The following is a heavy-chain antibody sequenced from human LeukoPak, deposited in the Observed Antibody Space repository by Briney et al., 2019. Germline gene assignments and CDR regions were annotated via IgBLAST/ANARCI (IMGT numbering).Heavy chain of an antibody. CDR1: GYTFTSYG. J-gene: IGHJ4*02. Sequence: ASVKVSCKASGYTFTSYGISWVRQAPGQGVEWMGWISAYNGNTNYAQKLQGRVTMTTDTSTSTAYMELRSLRSDDTAVYYCARVRLRLGELSSTIDYWGQGTLVTVSS. CDR3: ARVRLRLGELSSTIDY. V-gene: IGHV1-18*01. CDR2: ISAYNGNT. D-gene: IGHD3-16*02.